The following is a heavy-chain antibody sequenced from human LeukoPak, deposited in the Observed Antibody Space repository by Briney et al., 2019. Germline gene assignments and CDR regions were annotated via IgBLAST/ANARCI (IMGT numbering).Heavy chain of an antibody. D-gene: IGHD6-13*01. V-gene: IGHV3-23*01. J-gene: IGHJ3*02. CDR2: ISGSGGST. Sequence: GGSLRLSCAASGFTFSSYAMSWVRQAPGKGLEWVSAISGSGGSTYYADSVKGRFTISRDNSKNTLYLQMNSLRAEDTAVYYCAKDLAYSSSWYPHGHDAFDIWGQGTMVTVSS. CDR1: GFTFSSYA. CDR3: AKDLAYSSSWYPHGHDAFDI.